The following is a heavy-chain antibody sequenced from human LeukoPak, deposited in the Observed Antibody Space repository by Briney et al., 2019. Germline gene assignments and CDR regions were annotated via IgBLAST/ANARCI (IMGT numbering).Heavy chain of an antibody. CDR2: IYGSSTYI. CDR3: ARDSRGRSNWFDP. V-gene: IGHV3-21*01. CDR1: GFTFSSYS. Sequence: GGSLRLSCAASGFTFSSYSMNWVRQAPGKGLEWVSSIYGSSTYIYYADSVKGRFTISRDNAKNSLYLQMNSLRAEDTAVYYCARDSRGRSNWFDPWGQGTLVTVSS. D-gene: IGHD3-16*01. J-gene: IGHJ5*02.